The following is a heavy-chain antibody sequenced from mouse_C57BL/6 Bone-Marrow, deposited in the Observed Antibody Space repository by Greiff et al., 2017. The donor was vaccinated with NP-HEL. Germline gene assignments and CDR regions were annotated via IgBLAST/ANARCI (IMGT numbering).Heavy chain of an antibody. D-gene: IGHD2-2*01. CDR1: GYTFTSYW. Sequence: QVQLQQPGAELVKPGASVKLSFKASGYTFTSYWMHWVKQRPGQGLEWIGMIHPNSGSTNYNEKFKSKATLTVDKSSSTAYMQLSSLTSEDSAVYYCARGLLWLRRRDYYAMDYWGQGTSVTVSS. CDR2: IHPNSGST. J-gene: IGHJ4*01. V-gene: IGHV1-64*01. CDR3: ARGLLWLRRRDYYAMDY.